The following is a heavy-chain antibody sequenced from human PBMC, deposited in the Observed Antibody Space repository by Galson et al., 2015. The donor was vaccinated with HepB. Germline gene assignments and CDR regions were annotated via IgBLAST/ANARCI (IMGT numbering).Heavy chain of an antibody. CDR3: ARKHPWYAVY. J-gene: IGHJ4*02. D-gene: IGHD6-13*01. Sequence: TLSLTCTVSGGSISSGGYYWSWIRQHPGKGLEWIGYIYYSGSTYYNPSLKSRVTISVDTSKNQFSLKLSSVTAADTAVYYCARKHPWYAVYWGQGTLVTVSS. CDR1: GGSISSGGYY. CDR2: IYYSGST. V-gene: IGHV4-31*03.